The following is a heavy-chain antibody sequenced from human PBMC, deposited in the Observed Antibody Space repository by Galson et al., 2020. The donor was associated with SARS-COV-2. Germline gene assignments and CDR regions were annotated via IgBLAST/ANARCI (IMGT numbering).Heavy chain of an antibody. CDR2: IYYSGST. V-gene: IGHV4-39*07. CDR3: ASDYYDSTMFDY. J-gene: IGHJ4*02. D-gene: IGHD3-22*01. Sequence: SETLSLTCTVSGGSISSSSYYWGWLRQPPGLGLEWIGSIYYSGSTYYNPSLKSRVTISVDTSKNQFSLKLSSVTAADTAVYYCASDYYDSTMFDYWGQGTLVTVSS. CDR1: GGSISSSSYY.